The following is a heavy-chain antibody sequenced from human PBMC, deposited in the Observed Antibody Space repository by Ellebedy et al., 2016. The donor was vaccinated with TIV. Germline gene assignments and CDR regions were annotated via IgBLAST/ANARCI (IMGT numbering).Heavy chain of an antibody. CDR2: ISNDGRSK. CDR1: GFTFSDYG. Sequence: GESLKISCVASGFTFSDYGMHWVRQAPGKGLEWVAVISNDGRSKKHADSVRGRFTISRDNSKSTLYLQIDSLRADDTAVYYCATGGTTTVKKGFGYWGQGTLVTVSS. V-gene: IGHV3-30*03. J-gene: IGHJ4*02. D-gene: IGHD4-17*01. CDR3: ATGGTTTVKKGFGY.